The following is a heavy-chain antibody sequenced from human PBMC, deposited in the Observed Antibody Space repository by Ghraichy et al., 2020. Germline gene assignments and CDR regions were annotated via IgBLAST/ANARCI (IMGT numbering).Heavy chain of an antibody. CDR2: IIPIFGTA. V-gene: IGHV1-69*05. D-gene: IGHD3-22*01. J-gene: IGHJ4*02. CDR1: GGTFSSYA. CDR3: ARGGDYYDSSGYYYDY. Sequence: SVKVSCKASGGTFSSYAISWVRQAPGQGLEWMGGIIPIFGTANYAQKFQGRVTITTDESTSTAYMELSSLRSEDTAVYYCARGGDYYDSSGYYYDYWGQGTLVTVSS.